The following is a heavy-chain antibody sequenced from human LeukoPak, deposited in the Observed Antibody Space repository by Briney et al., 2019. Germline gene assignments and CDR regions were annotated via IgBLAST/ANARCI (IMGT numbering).Heavy chain of an antibody. D-gene: IGHD3-3*01. J-gene: IGHJ4*02. CDR2: IYPGDSDT. V-gene: IGHV5-51*01. CDR3: ARLNGPYYDFWSGYSFFDY. CDR1: GYSFTSYW. Sequence: PGESLKISCKGSGYSFTSYWIGWVRQMPGKGLEWMGIIYPGDSDTRYSPSFQGQVTISADKSISTAYLQWSSLKASDTAMYYCARLNGPYYDFWSGYSFFDYWGQGTLVTVSS.